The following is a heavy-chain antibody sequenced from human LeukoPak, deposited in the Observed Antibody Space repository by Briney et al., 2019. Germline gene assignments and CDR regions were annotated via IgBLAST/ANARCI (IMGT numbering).Heavy chain of an antibody. D-gene: IGHD2-21*02. Sequence: GGSLRLSCAASGFAFGTYPMAWVRQAPGKGLEWVAVISYDGSNKYYADSVKGRFTISRDNSKNTLYLQMNSLRAEDTAVYYCARGFIVVVTAMKGDAFDIWGQGTMVTVSS. V-gene: IGHV3-30-3*01. J-gene: IGHJ3*02. CDR1: GFAFGTYP. CDR2: ISYDGSNK. CDR3: ARGFIVVVTAMKGDAFDI.